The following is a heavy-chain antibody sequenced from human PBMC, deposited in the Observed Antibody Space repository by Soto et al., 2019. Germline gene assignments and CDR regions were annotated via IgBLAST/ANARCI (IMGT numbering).Heavy chain of an antibody. D-gene: IGHD6-13*01. Sequence: DSVKVSCKASGYTFTGYYMHWVRQAPGQGLEWMGWINPNSGGTNYAQKFQGWVTMTRDTSISTAYMELSRLRSDDTAVYYCARDSRQNQLVYMDVWGKAIMVTVS. J-gene: IGHJ6*03. V-gene: IGHV1-2*04. CDR1: GYTFTGYY. CDR3: ARDSRQNQLVYMDV. CDR2: INPNSGGT.